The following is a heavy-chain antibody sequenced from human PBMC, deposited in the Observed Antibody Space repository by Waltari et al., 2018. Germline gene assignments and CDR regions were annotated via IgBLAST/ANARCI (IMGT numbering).Heavy chain of an antibody. D-gene: IGHD5-12*01. V-gene: IGHV4-39*05. CDR1: GGSITNTKHY. CDR3: ATYIGASVGTAAFDV. Sequence: QLQLQVSGPGLVQPSAPPSLPYTVPGGSITNTKHYWGGIRQPPGRGLEWIGTISYLGATYSSPSLKSRVTISRDTSTNQLSLKLGSVTAADTAMYYCATYIGASVGTAAFDVWGQGTMVTVSS. CDR2: ISYLGAT. J-gene: IGHJ3*01.